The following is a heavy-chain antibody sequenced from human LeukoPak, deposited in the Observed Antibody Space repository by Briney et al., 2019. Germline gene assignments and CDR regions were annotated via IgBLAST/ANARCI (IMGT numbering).Heavy chain of an antibody. CDR1: GYTFTSYG. D-gene: IGHD1-26*01. CDR2: ISAYNGNT. J-gene: IGHJ6*02. Sequence: ASVTVSCKASGYTFTSYGISWVRQAPGQGLEWMGWISAYNGNTNYAQKLQGRVTMTTDTSTSTAYMELRSLRSDDTAVYYCARGGGATLAADYYYGMDVWGQGTTVTVSS. V-gene: IGHV1-18*01. CDR3: ARGGGATLAADYYYGMDV.